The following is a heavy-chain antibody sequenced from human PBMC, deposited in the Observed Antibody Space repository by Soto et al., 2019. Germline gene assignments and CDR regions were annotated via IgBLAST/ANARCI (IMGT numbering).Heavy chain of an antibody. CDR1: GCSISRGPYS. D-gene: IGHD2-2*01. Sequence: TSETLSLTCAVSGCSISRGPYSWSWIRQPPGKGLEWIGYIYHSGSTYYNPSLKSRVTISVDRSKNQFSLKLSSVTAADTAVYYCARVPDRWGQGTLVTSPQ. V-gene: IGHV4-30-2*01. J-gene: IGHJ5*02. CDR2: IYHSGST. CDR3: ARVPDR.